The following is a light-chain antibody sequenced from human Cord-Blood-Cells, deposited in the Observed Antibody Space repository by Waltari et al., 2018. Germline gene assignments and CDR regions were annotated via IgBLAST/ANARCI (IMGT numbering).Light chain of an antibody. CDR1: SRDVGGYNY. CDR3: SSYTSSSTLV. CDR2: DVS. V-gene: IGLV2-14*01. J-gene: IGLJ2*01. Sequence: QSALTQPASVSGSPGQSITISCTGTSRDVGGYNYVSGDQQHPGKAPKLMIDDVSNRPSGFSNRFSGSTTGNTASLTISGLQAEDEADYYCSSYTSSSTLVFGGGTKLTVL.